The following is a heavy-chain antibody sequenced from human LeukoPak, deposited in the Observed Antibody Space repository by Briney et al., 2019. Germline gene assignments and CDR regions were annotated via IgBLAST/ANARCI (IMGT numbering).Heavy chain of an antibody. Sequence: PSETLSLTCTVSGGSISSSSYYWGWIRQPPGKGLEWIGSIYYSGSTYYNPSLKSRVTISVDTSKNQFSLKLSSVTAADTAVYYCARRRASGRVVVAATIDYWGQGTLVTVSS. CDR2: IYYSGST. CDR3: ARRRASGRVVVAATIDY. V-gene: IGHV4-39*01. D-gene: IGHD2-15*01. CDR1: GGSISSSSYY. J-gene: IGHJ4*02.